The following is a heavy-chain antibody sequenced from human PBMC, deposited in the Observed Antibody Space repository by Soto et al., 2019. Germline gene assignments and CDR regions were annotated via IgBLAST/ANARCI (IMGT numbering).Heavy chain of an antibody. CDR3: ARDGELQFDY. J-gene: IGHJ4*02. V-gene: IGHV1-69*08. Sequence: QVQLVQSGAEVKKPGSSVKVSCKASGGTFSSYTISWVRQAPGQVLEWMGRISPILGIANYAQKFQGRVTIPADKSTSTAYMELSSLTAEDTAVYYCARDGELQFDYGGQGTLVTVSS. CDR1: GGTFSSYT. D-gene: IGHD3-10*01. CDR2: ISPILGIA.